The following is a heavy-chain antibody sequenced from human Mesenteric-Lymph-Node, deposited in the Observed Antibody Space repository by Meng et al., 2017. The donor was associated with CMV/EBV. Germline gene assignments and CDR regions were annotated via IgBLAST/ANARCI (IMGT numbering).Heavy chain of an antibody. V-gene: IGHV4-59*12. CDR2: IYYSGST. Sequence: GSLRLSCTVSGGSISSYYWSWIRQPPGKGLEWIGYIYYSGSTYYNPSLKSRVTISVDTSKNQFSLKLSSVTAADTAVYYCARNYYYYYGMDVWGQGTTVTVSS. CDR1: GGSISSYY. J-gene: IGHJ6*02. CDR3: ARNYYYYYGMDV.